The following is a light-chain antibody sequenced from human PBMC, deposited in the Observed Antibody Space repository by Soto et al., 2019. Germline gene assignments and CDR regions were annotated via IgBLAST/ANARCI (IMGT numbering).Light chain of an antibody. J-gene: IGLJ3*02. CDR2: DDS. V-gene: IGLV3-21*02. Sequence: SYELTQQPSVSVAPGQTARITCGGNSIGSKSVHWYQQKPGQAPVLVVYDDSDRPSGIPVRISGSNSGDTATLTISRVEAGDEADYYCQVWDSRSDHVVFGGGTQLTVL. CDR3: QVWDSRSDHVV. CDR1: SIGSKS.